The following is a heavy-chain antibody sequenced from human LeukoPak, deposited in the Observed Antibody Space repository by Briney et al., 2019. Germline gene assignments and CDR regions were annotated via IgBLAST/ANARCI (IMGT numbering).Heavy chain of an antibody. CDR3: AMGFYDFWSGYGGFDY. J-gene: IGHJ4*02. V-gene: IGHV3-9*01. CDR2: ISWNSGSI. Sequence: GRSLRLSCAASGFTFDDYAMHWVRHAPGKGLEWVSGISWNSGSIGYADSVKGRFTISRDNAKNSLYLQMNSLRAEDTALYYCAMGFYDFWSGYGGFDYWGQGTLVTVSS. D-gene: IGHD3-3*01. CDR1: GFTFDDYA.